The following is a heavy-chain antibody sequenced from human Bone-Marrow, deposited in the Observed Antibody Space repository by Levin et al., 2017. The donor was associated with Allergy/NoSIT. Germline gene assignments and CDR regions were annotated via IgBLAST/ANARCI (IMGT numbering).Heavy chain of an antibody. CDR2: IYYSGST. CDR3: ARHGAAADGYYFDY. D-gene: IGHD6-13*01. CDR1: XXXXSSKRDD. V-gene: IGHV4-39*01. Sequence: SSETLSLSCTVXXXXXSSKRDDHDRSRHPPGMGLEWIGSIYYSGSTYYNPSLKSRVTISVDTSKNQFSLKLSSVTAADTAVYYCARHGAAADGYYFDYWGQGTLVTVSS. J-gene: IGHJ4*02.